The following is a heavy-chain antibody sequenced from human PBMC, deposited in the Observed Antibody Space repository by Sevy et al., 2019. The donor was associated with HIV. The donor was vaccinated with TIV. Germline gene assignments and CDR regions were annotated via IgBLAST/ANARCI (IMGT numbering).Heavy chain of an antibody. CDR1: GYTLTQLS. CDR3: ATTKDYYDSSGSPFDY. CDR2: FDPEDGET. V-gene: IGHV1-24*01. D-gene: IGHD3-22*01. Sequence: ASVKVSCKVSGYTLTQLSMHWVRQAPGKGLEWMGSFDPEDGETLYAQKFQGRVTMTEDTSTNTAYMELSRLRSEDTAVNYFATTKDYYDSSGSPFDYWGQGTLVTVSS. J-gene: IGHJ4*02.